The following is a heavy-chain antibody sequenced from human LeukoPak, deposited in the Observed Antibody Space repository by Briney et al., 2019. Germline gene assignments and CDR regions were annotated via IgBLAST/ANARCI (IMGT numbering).Heavy chain of an antibody. CDR1: GYTFTSYG. CDR2: ISAYNGNT. V-gene: IGHV1-18*01. J-gene: IGHJ4*02. D-gene: IGHD5-24*01. Sequence: ASVKVSCKASGYTFTSYGISWARQAPGQGLEWMGWISAYNGNTNYAQKLQGRVTMTTDTSTSTAYMELRSLRSDDTAVYYCARDLERWLQSAFDYWGQGTLVTVSS. CDR3: ARDLERWLQSAFDY.